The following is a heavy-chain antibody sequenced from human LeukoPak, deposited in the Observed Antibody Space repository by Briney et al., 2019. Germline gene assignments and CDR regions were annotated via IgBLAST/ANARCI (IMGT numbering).Heavy chain of an antibody. V-gene: IGHV4-39*07. Sequence: PSETLSLTCTVSGGSISSSSYYWGWIRQPPGKGLEWIGSIYYSGSTYYNPSLKSRVTISVDTSKNQFSLKLSSVTAADTAVYYCARVKGRLLWFGELDYWGQGTLVTVSS. J-gene: IGHJ4*02. CDR1: GGSISSSSYY. D-gene: IGHD3-10*01. CDR2: IYYSGST. CDR3: ARVKGRLLWFGELDY.